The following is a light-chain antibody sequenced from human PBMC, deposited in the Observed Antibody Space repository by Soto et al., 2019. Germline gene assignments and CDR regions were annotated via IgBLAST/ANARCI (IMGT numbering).Light chain of an antibody. V-gene: IGKV1-5*01. J-gene: IGKJ5*01. Sequence: DIQLTQTPSTLSASVGDEVTITCRASQTISRRLAWYQQKPGRAPKLLIYDASTLATGVPSRFSGSGSETEFPLTISRLQSDDLATYFWHSRAFGQGTRLEIK. CDR2: DAS. CDR1: QTISRR. CDR3: HSRA.